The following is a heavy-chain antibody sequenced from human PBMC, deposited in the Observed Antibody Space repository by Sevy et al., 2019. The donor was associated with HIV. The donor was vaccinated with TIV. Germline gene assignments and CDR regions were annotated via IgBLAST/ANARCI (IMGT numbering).Heavy chain of an antibody. CDR1: GFTFSNSW. CDR3: ARGET. V-gene: IGHV3-7*01. J-gene: IGHJ5*02. CDR2: IKEDGSEK. Sequence: GGSLRLSCAASGFTFSNSWMIWVRQAPGKGLEWVAKIKEDGSEKYYVDSVKGGFTISRDNAKNSLFLQMNSLRAEDTAVYFCARGETWGQGTLVTVSS.